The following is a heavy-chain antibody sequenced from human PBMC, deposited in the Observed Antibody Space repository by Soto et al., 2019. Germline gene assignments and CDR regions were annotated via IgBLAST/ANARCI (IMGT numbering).Heavy chain of an antibody. J-gene: IGHJ1*01. CDR1: GDSISSSDYY. CDR3: ARRGWLAARGFFHH. CDR2: IFYSGRT. Sequence: QLQLQESGPGLVKPAETLSLTCTVSGDSISSSDYYWGWIRQPPGKGLEWIGSIFYSGRTYYSPSPKTPVTTSVDRSRKQSILKLTAVTVVDTAVYYCARRGWLAARGFFHHWGQGTLVTVSS. V-gene: IGHV4-39*01. D-gene: IGHD5-12*01.